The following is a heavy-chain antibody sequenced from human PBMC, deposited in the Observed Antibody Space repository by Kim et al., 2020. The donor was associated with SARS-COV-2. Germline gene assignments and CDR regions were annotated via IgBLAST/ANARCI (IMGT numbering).Heavy chain of an antibody. J-gene: IGHJ4*02. V-gene: IGHV3-66*01. CDR3: ARSLYSSSWDPYFDY. Sequence: SVKGKVTNSRDNAKTTLYLQTNSLGAEDTAVYYCARSLYSSSWDPYFDYWGQGTLVTVSS. D-gene: IGHD6-13*01.